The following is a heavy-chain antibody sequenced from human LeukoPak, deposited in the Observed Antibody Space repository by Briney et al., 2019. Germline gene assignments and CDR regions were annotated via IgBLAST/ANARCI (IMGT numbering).Heavy chain of an antibody. Sequence: GASVKVSCKTSGYTFTSYGISWVRQAPGQGLEWMGWISAYNGNTNYAQRLQGRVTMTTDTSTSTAYMELRSLRSDDTAVYYCARAGYGVVVAGPSAYNWFDPWGQGTLVTVSS. CDR3: ARAGYGVVVAGPSAYNWFDP. CDR2: ISAYNGNT. V-gene: IGHV1-18*01. CDR1: GYTFTSYG. J-gene: IGHJ5*02. D-gene: IGHD2-15*01.